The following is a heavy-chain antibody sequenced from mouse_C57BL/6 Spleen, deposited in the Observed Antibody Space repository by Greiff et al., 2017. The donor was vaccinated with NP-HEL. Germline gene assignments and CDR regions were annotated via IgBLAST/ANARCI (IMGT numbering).Heavy chain of an antibody. V-gene: IGHV5-16*01. CDR2: INYGGSST. Sequence: EVMLVESEGGLVQPGRSMKLSCTASGFTFSDYYMAWVRQVPEKGLEWVANINYGGSSTYYLDSLKSRFIISRDNAKNSLYLQMSSLKSEDTATYYGARDYDGWGMDYWGQGTSVTVSS. J-gene: IGHJ4*01. CDR1: GFTFSDYY. D-gene: IGHD2-12*01. CDR3: ARDYDGWGMDY.